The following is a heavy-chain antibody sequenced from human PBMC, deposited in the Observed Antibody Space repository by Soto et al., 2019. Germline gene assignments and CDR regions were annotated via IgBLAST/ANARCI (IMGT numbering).Heavy chain of an antibody. CDR3: ARQVAAAAPFDY. D-gene: IGHD6-13*01. Sequence: TSETLSLTCTVSGGSISSSSYYWGWIRQPPGKGLEWIGSIYYSGSTYYNPSLKSRVTISVDTSKNQCSLKLSSVTAADTAVYYCARQVAAAAPFDYWGQGTLVTVSS. CDR1: GGSISSSSYY. J-gene: IGHJ4*02. CDR2: IYYSGST. V-gene: IGHV4-39*01.